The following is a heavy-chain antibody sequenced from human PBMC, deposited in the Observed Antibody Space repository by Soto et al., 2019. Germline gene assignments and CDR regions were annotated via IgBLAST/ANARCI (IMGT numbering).Heavy chain of an antibody. Sequence: QVQLQESGPGLVKPSETLSLTCSVSGDAITNSYWSWIRQPPGKGLEWIGFISYSGDTNYSPSLKSRVTIRRDTSKSHLSLDLTSVDAADTAVYFCARGPLGGRGYYRGMDVWGQGTTVIVPS. D-gene: IGHD2-21*01. J-gene: IGHJ6*02. CDR3: ARGPLGGRGYYRGMDV. CDR2: ISYSGDT. V-gene: IGHV4-59*01. CDR1: GDAITNSY.